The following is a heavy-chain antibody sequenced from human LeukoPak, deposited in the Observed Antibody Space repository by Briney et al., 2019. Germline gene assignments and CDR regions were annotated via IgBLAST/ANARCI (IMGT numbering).Heavy chain of an antibody. V-gene: IGHV4-34*01. Sequence: SETLSLTCAVYGGSFSGYYWSWIRQPPGKGLEWIGEINHSGSTNYNPSLKSRVTISVDTSKNQFSLKLSPVTAADTAVYYCASLVAAGTDYYYYYMDVWGKGTTVTVSS. CDR1: GGSFSGYY. D-gene: IGHD6-13*01. CDR2: INHSGST. CDR3: ASLVAAGTDYYYYYMDV. J-gene: IGHJ6*03.